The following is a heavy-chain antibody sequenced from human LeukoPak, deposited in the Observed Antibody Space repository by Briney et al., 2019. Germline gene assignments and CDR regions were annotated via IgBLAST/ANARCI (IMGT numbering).Heavy chain of an antibody. J-gene: IGHJ5*02. D-gene: IGHD1-14*01. CDR1: GYPFTTWE. CDR3: ARGPRNDP. CDR2: VHPNSGNT. V-gene: IGHV1-8*01. Sequence: ASVKVSCKTSGYPFTTWEINWVRQAAGQGLEWMGCVHPNSGNTAYAQKFQGRVTMTRDTSISTAYMEVSGLRSDDTAVYFCARGPRNDPWGQGTLVTVSS.